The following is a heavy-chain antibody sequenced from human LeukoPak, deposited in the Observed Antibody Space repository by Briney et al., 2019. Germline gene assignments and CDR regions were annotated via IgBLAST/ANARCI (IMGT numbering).Heavy chain of an antibody. D-gene: IGHD3-10*01. V-gene: IGHV3-30*03. CDR2: ISYDGSNK. CDR3: ARDRDYGSARDI. Sequence: PGGSLRLSCAASGFSFSSYGMHWVRQAPGKGLEWVAVISYDGSNKYYTDSVTGRFTISRDNSKNTLYLQMNSLRAEDTAVYYCARDRDYGSARDIWGQGTMVTVSS. J-gene: IGHJ3*02. CDR1: GFSFSSYG.